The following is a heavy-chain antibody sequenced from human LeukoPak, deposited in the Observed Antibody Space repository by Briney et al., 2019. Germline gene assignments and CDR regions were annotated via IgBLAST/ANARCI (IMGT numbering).Heavy chain of an antibody. CDR2: INPNSGGT. CDR3: ARDFQLGYSYGFWGQF. CDR1: GHTFTSYY. V-gene: IGHV1-2*02. D-gene: IGHD5-18*01. J-gene: IGHJ4*02. Sequence: ASVKVSCKASGHTFTSYYMHWVRGAPGQGLEWMGWINPNSGGTNYAQKFQGRVTMTRDTSISTAYMELSRLRSDDTAVYYCARDFQLGYSYGFWGQFWGQGTLVTDSS.